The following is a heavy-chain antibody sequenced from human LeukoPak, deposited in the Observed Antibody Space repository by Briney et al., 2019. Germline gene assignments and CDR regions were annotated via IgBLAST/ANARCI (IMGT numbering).Heavy chain of an antibody. CDR2: IYYSGST. V-gene: IGHV4-39*07. Sequence: SETLSFNCTVSGGSISSSSYYWGWTRQPPGKGLEWIGSIYYSGSTYYNPSLKSRVTISVDTSKNQFSLKLSSVTAADTAVYYCARGPIRGYSYGYNYYYYMDVWGKGTTVTVSS. CDR3: ARGPIRGYSYGYNYYYYMDV. D-gene: IGHD5-18*01. J-gene: IGHJ6*03. CDR1: GGSISSSSYY.